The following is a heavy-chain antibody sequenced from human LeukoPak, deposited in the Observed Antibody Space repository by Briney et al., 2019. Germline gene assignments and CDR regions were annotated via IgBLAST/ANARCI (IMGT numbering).Heavy chain of an antibody. CDR1: GGSISSGDYY. J-gene: IGHJ4*02. V-gene: IGHV4-30-4*01. CDR2: IYYSGST. Sequence: SRTLSLTCTVSGGSISSGDYYWSWIRQPPGKGPEWIGYIYYSGSTYYNPSLKSRITISVDTSKNQFSLKLSSVTAADTAVYYCARVRYSSSWIDYWGQGTLVTVSS. D-gene: IGHD6-13*01. CDR3: ARVRYSSSWIDY.